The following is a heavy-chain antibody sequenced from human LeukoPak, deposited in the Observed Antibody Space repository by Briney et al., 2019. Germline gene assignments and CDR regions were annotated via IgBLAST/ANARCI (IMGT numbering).Heavy chain of an antibody. CDR3: ARAYSTSSPFDY. CDR1: GYVFTSHY. Sequence: ASVKVSCKASGYVFTSHYIHWMRPAPGHGLEWMGMINPSGGSTSYAQKFQGRVTMTRDTSTSTVYLELSSLRSEDTAVYYCARAYSTSSPFDYWGQGTLVTVSS. CDR2: INPSGGST. J-gene: IGHJ4*02. V-gene: IGHV1-46*01. D-gene: IGHD6-6*01.